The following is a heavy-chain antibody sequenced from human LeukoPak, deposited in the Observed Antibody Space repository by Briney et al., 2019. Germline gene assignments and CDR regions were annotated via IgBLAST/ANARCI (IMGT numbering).Heavy chain of an antibody. J-gene: IGHJ4*02. D-gene: IGHD2-21*02. Sequence: SVKVSCKASGGTFSSYAISWVRQAPGQGLEWMGGIIPIFGTANYAQKFQGRVTITTDESTSTAYMELSSLRSEDTAVYYCARGPYCGGDCYQYYFDYWGQGNLVTVSS. CDR2: IIPIFGTA. CDR3: ARGPYCGGDCYQYYFDY. V-gene: IGHV1-69*05. CDR1: GGTFSSYA.